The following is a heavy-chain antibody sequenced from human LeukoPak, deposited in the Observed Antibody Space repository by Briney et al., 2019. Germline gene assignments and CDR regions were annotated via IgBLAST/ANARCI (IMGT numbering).Heavy chain of an antibody. CDR2: IIPIFGTA. J-gene: IGHJ2*01. D-gene: IGHD4-17*01. CDR1: GGTFSSYA. V-gene: IGHV1-69*13. CDR3: ARGGNSEHHDYGDYGSVWYFDL. Sequence: VASVKVSCKASGGTFSSYAISWVRQAPGQGLEWMGGIIPIFGTANYAQKFQGRVTITADESTSTAYMELSSLRSEDTAVYYCARGGNSEHHDYGDYGSVWYFDLWGRGTLVTVSS.